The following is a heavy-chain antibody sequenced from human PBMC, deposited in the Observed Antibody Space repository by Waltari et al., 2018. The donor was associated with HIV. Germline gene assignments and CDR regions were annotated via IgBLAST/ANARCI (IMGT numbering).Heavy chain of an antibody. CDR3: ARTYCSSTSCYGGANWFDP. J-gene: IGHJ5*02. Sequence: QVQLQESGPGLVKPSQPLSLTCTVSGGSISSGSYYWSWIRPPAGKGLEWIGRIDTSGSTNYNPSLKSRVTISVDTSKNQFSLKLSSVTAADTAVYYCARTYCSSTSCYGGANWFDPWGQGTLVTVSS. V-gene: IGHV4-61*02. CDR2: IDTSGST. CDR1: GGSISSGSYY. D-gene: IGHD2-2*01.